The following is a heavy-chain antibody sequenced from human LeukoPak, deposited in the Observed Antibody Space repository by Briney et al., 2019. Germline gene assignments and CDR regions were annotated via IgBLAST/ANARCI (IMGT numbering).Heavy chain of an antibody. J-gene: IGHJ6*02. CDR3: ARGQEQFSSPWQWGPRRKNFYYYGMDV. CDR1: GFTVSSSS. Sequence: GGSLRLSCAASGFTVSSSSMNRVHLGPGKGLEWVSVISSDGNTYYADSVKGRFTISRDNSRNTLSLQMHGLRADDTAVYYCARGQEQFSSPWQWGPRRKNFYYYGMDVWGQGTTVTVSS. D-gene: IGHD6-19*01. CDR2: ISSDGNT. V-gene: IGHV3-66*01.